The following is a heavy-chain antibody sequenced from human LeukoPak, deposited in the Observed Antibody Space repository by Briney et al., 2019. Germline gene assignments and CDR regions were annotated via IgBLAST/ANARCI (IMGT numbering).Heavy chain of an antibody. V-gene: IGHV5-51*01. CDR2: IYPGDADT. J-gene: IGHJ3*02. Sequence: GASLQISCKGSGSRFTSYWIGWVRQMPGKGLEWMGIIYPGDADTRYSPSFQGQVTISPDKSINTAYLLWSSLEAADTAMYYCARHFTGGDGFDIWGQGTKVSVSS. D-gene: IGHD1-26*01. CDR1: GSRFTSYW. CDR3: ARHFTGGDGFDI.